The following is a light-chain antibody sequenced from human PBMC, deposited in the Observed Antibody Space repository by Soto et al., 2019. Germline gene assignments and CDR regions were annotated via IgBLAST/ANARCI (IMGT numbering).Light chain of an antibody. CDR2: EVS. Sequence: QSALTQPASVSGSPGQSITISCTGTSSDIGSYNLVSWYQQHPGEGPKLMIYEVSNRPSGVSNRFSGSKSGNTASLTISGLQAEDEADYYCSSYTSSSTWVFGGGTKLTVL. V-gene: IGLV2-14*02. CDR1: SSDIGSYNL. CDR3: SSYTSSSTWV. J-gene: IGLJ3*02.